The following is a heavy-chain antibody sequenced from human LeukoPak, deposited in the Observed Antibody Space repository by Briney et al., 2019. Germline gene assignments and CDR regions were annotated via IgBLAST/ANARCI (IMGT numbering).Heavy chain of an antibody. V-gene: IGHV4-39*01. D-gene: IGHD6-19*01. CDR3: ARHGSYSSAWEREYYFDY. Sequence: SETLSLTCTVSGGSISSSIYYWGWIRQPPKKGLEWIGSIYYSGSTYYDPSLKSRVTISVDTSMNQFSLKLSSVTAADTAVYYCARHGSYSSAWEREYYFDYWGQGTLVTVSS. CDR2: IYYSGST. CDR1: GGSISSSIYY. J-gene: IGHJ4*02.